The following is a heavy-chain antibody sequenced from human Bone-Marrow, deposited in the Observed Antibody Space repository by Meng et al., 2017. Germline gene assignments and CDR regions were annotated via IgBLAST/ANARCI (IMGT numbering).Heavy chain of an antibody. CDR1: GGSISPYY. V-gene: IGHV4-59*12. D-gene: IGHD2-8*01. Sequence: GSLRLSCTVSGGSISPYYWSWIRQPPGKGLEWIGYIHNSGNTSYSPSLMSRVTILVDTSKNQLSLKMRSVTAADTAVYYCAREWSSFDYWGQGILVTVSS. J-gene: IGHJ4*02. CDR2: IHNSGNT. CDR3: AREWSSFDY.